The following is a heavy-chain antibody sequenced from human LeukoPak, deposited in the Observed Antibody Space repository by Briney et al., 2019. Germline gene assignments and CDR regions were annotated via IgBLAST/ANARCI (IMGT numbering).Heavy chain of an antibody. V-gene: IGHV3-7*01. CDR1: GFTFSDYW. Sequence: PGGSLRLSCAGSGFTFSDYWMHWVRQAPGKGLEWVSNIKQDGSEKFYVDSVKGRFTISRDNAKNSLYLQMNSLRAEDTAVYYCARDSPYYYGSGSYYTYPDYWGQGTLVTVSS. CDR2: IKQDGSEK. D-gene: IGHD3-10*01. J-gene: IGHJ4*02. CDR3: ARDSPYYYGSGSYYTYPDY.